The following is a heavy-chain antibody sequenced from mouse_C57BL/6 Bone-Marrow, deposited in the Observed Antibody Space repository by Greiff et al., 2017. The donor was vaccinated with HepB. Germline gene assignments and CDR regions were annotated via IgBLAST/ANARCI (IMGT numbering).Heavy chain of an antibody. V-gene: IGHV1-72*01. CDR3: AVGVTTRVSYYAMDY. Sequence: QVQLKQPGAELVKPGASVKLSCKASGYTFTSYWMHWVKQRPGRGLEWIGRIDPNSGGTKYNEKFKSKATLTVDKPSSTAYMQLSSLTSEDSAVYYCAVGVTTRVSYYAMDYWGQGTSVTVSS. J-gene: IGHJ4*01. CDR2: IDPNSGGT. CDR1: GYTFTSYW. D-gene: IGHD2-2*01.